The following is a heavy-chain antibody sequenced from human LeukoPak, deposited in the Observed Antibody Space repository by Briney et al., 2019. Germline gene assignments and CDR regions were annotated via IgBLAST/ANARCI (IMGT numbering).Heavy chain of an antibody. J-gene: IGHJ4*02. D-gene: IGHD6-6*01. CDR3: AKDGEEHLVRGYFEY. CDR1: GGTFSSYA. Sequence: ASVKVSCKASGGTFSSYAISWVRQAPGQGLEWMGGIIPIFGTANYAQKFQGRVTITADKSTSTAYMELSSLRSEDTAIYYCAKDGEEHLVRGYFEYWGQGTLVTVSS. CDR2: IIPIFGTA. V-gene: IGHV1-69*06.